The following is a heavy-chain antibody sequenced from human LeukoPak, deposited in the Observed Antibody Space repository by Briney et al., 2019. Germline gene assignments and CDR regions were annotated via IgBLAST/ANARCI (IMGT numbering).Heavy chain of an antibody. Sequence: SSQTLSLICTVSGGSISSGDYYWSWIRQPPGKGLEWIRYIYYSGSTYYNPSLRSRVTISVDTSKNQFSLKLSSVTAADTAVYYCARATWELRHFDYWGQGTLVTVSS. CDR2: IYYSGST. CDR3: ARATWELRHFDY. D-gene: IGHD1-26*01. CDR1: GGSISSGDYY. J-gene: IGHJ4*02. V-gene: IGHV4-30-4*08.